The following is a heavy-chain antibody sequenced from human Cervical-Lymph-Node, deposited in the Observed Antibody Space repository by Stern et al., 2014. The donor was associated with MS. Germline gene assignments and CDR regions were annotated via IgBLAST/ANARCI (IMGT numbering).Heavy chain of an antibody. CDR3: VKATAGALDF. CDR2: ISTNGGST. J-gene: IGHJ4*02. V-gene: IGHV3-64D*06. Sequence: QLVESGGGLVQPGGSLRVSCSGSGFTFRNFGMHWVRQAPGKRLEYVSAISTNGGSTFYADSVKGRFTISRDNFKNTVFLQMTSLRPEDTAVYFCVKATAGALDFWGPGILVTVSS. CDR1: GFTFRNFG. D-gene: IGHD6-13*01.